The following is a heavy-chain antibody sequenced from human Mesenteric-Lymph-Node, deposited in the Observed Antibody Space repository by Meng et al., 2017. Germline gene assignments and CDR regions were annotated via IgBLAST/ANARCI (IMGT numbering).Heavy chain of an antibody. CDR2: INHSGST. V-gene: IGHV4-34*01. J-gene: IGHJ2*01. CDR3: ARGTRADL. D-gene: IGHD2-2*01. Sequence: SETLSFTCAVYGGSFSGYYWSWIRQPPGKGLEWIGEINHSGSTNYNPSLKSRVTISVDTSKNQFSLKLSSVTAADTAVYYCARGTRADLWGRGTLVTVSS. CDR1: GGSFSGYY.